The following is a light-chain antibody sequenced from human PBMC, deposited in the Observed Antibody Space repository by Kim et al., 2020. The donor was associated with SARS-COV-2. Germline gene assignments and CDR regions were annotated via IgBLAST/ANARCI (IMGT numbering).Light chain of an antibody. CDR3: QAWDSSTVV. V-gene: IGLV3-1*01. CDR2: QDS. J-gene: IGLJ2*01. Sequence: SYELTQPPSVSVSPGQTASITCSGDKLGDKYACWYQQKPGQSPVLVIYQDSKRPSGIPERFSGSNSGNTATLTISGTQAMDEADYYCQAWDSSTVVFGGGTQFTVL. CDR1: KLGDKY.